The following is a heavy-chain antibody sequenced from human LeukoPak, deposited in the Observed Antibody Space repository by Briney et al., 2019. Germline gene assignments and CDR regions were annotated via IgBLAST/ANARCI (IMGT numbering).Heavy chain of an antibody. Sequence: GGSLRLSCAASGFTFSSYNMNWVRQAPGKGLEWVSSISSSSSYIYYADSVKGRFTISRDNAENSLYLQMNSLRAEDTAVYYCAREYGSGSSRRRFDPWGQGTLVTVSS. CDR1: GFTFSSYN. J-gene: IGHJ5*02. V-gene: IGHV3-21*01. D-gene: IGHD3-10*01. CDR3: AREYGSGSSRRRFDP. CDR2: ISSSSSYI.